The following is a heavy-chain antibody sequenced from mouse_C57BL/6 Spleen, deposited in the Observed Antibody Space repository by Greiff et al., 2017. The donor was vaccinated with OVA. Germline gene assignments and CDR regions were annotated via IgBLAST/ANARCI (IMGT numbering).Heavy chain of an antibody. V-gene: IGHV1-15*01. CDR1: GYTFTDYE. J-gene: IGHJ2*01. CDR3: TRSGVMSTAFFDY. Sequence: QVQLQQSGAELVRPGASVTLSCKASGYTFTDYEMHWVKQTPVHGLEWIGAIDPETGGTAYNQKFKGKAILTADKSSSTAYMELRSLTSEDSAVDDCTRSGVMSTAFFDYWGQGTTLTVSS. D-gene: IGHD2-4*01. CDR2: IDPETGGT.